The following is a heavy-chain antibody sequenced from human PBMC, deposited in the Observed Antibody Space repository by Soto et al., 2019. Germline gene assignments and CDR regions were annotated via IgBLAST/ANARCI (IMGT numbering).Heavy chain of an antibody. D-gene: IGHD3-22*01. CDR1: GYTFASYY. V-gene: IGHV1-46*01. J-gene: IGHJ5*02. CDR3: ARAHYYDSSGYYLHHPAQSGWFDP. Sequence: ASVKVSCKASGYTFASYYRQWVRQAPGQGLEWMGIINPSGGSTSYAQKFQGRVTITADKSTSTAYMELSSLRSEDTAVYYCARAHYYDSSGYYLHHPAQSGWFDPWGQGTLVTVSS. CDR2: INPSGGST.